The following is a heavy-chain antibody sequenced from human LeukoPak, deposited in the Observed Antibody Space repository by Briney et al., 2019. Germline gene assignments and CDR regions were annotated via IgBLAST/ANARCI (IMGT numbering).Heavy chain of an antibody. J-gene: IGHJ6*02. CDR1: GFTFSSYS. D-gene: IGHD6-19*01. Sequence: GGSLRLSCAASGFTFSSYSMNWVRQAPGKGLEWVSVIYSGGSTYYADSVKGRFTISRDNSKNTLYLQMNSLRAEDTAVYYCARDDPGIAVAGMGYYGMDVWGQGTTVTVSS. V-gene: IGHV3-53*01. CDR3: ARDDPGIAVAGMGYYGMDV. CDR2: IYSGGST.